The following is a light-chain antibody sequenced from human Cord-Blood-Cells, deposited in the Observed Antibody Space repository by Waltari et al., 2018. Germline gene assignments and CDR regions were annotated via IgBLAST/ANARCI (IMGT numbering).Light chain of an antibody. CDR3: QQSYSTPQT. Sequence: DIQMTQSPHPLPASVGDRVTITCRASQSISSYLNWYQQKPGNAPKLLFYAASSLQSGVPSRFSGSGSGTDFPLTISSLQPEDFATYYCQQSYSTPQTFGQGTKVEIK. CDR1: QSISSY. V-gene: IGKV1-39*01. CDR2: AAS. J-gene: IGKJ1*01.